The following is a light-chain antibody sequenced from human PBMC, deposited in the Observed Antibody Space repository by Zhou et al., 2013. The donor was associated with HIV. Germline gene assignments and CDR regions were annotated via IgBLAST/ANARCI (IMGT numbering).Light chain of an antibody. J-gene: IGLJ2*01. CDR1: NSNVGTHF. Sequence: QSVLTQPPSVSAAPGQRVTISCSGSNSNVGTHFVSWYQQLPGTAPKLLIYDNERRPSGIPDRFSGSKSAASATLDISGLQTGDEADYYCGTWDSSLSAWLFGGGTKLT. CDR3: GTWDSSLSAWL. CDR2: DNE. V-gene: IGLV1-51*01.